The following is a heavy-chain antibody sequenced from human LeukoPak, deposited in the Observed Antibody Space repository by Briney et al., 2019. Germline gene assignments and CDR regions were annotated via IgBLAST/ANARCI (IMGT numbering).Heavy chain of an antibody. V-gene: IGHV1-69*13. CDR2: IIPIFGTT. D-gene: IGHD3-10*01. CDR3: ARDYYGSGTYYKPFDY. J-gene: IGHJ4*02. Sequence: SVKVSCKASGGTFSSYAISWVRQAPGQGLEWMGGIIPIFGTTNYAQKFQGRVTITADESTSTAYMELSSLRSEDTAVYFCARDYYGSGTYYKPFDYWGQGTLVTVSS. CDR1: GGTFSSYA.